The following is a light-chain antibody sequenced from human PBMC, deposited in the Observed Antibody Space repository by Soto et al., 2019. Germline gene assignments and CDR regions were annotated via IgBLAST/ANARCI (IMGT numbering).Light chain of an antibody. CDR2: VNSDGSH. CDR3: QTWGTGIVV. CDR1: SGHSSYA. Sequence: QLVLTQSPSASASLGASVKLTCTLSSGHSSYAIAWHKQQPEKGPRYLMKVNSDGSHSKGDGIPDRFSGSSSGAERYLTISSLQPEDEADYYCQTWGTGIVVFGRGTKLTV. J-gene: IGLJ2*01. V-gene: IGLV4-69*01.